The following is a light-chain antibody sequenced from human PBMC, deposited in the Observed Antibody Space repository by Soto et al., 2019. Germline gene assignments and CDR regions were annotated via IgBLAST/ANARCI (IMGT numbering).Light chain of an antibody. CDR1: QGISSY. Sequence: AIRMTQSPSSFSASTGDRVTITCRASQGISSYLAWYQQKPGKAPKLLIYAASTLQSGVPSRFSGSGSGTDFTLTISCLQSEDFATYYCQQYYSYPLTFGQATKLEIK. CDR3: QQYYSYPLT. V-gene: IGKV1-8*01. CDR2: AAS. J-gene: IGKJ2*01.